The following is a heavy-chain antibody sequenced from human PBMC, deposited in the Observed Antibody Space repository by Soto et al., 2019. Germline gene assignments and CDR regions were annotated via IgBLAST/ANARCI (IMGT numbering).Heavy chain of an antibody. J-gene: IGHJ4*02. CDR2: INWRSDDR. Sequence: EVQLVESGGGLVQPGRSLRLSCAASGFTFDDFAMHWVRQAPGKGLEWVAGINWRSDDRGYADSVKGRFTIFRGNAKNTLYLQMNSLRIEDTALYYCAKDSEQWLVTGVEVSWGQGTLVTVSS. CDR3: AKDSEQWLVTGVEVS. CDR1: GFTFDDFA. V-gene: IGHV3-9*01. D-gene: IGHD6-19*01.